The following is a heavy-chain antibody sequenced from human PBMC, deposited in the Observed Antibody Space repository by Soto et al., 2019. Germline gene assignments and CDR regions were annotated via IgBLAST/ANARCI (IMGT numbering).Heavy chain of an antibody. Sequence: QVQLVQSGAEVKKPGASGKVSCKASGYTITGKYLYWVRQAPGQGIAWMGGINPNNGGTNYAQKLQGRVTMSGDTAISTAYSELSRLRSDDTAVYYCASSVSIAATSYYYYYGMDVWGQGTTVTVSS. J-gene: IGHJ6*02. V-gene: IGHV1-2*02. D-gene: IGHD6-6*01. CDR3: ASSVSIAATSYYYYYGMDV. CDR2: INPNNGGT. CDR1: GYTITGKY.